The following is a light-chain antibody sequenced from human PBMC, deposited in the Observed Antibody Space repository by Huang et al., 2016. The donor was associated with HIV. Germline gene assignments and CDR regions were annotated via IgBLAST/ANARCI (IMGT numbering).Light chain of an antibody. CDR2: WAS. V-gene: IGKV4-1*01. Sequence: DIVVTQSPGSLALSLGERAAINYTSSQSVFHSSNNKNYLSWYQLKPGQSPQLLIYWASTREFGVPDRFRGTGSGTDFTLTITSLQAEDVAVYYCHQYYSSPQTFGQGTKVEV. J-gene: IGKJ1*01. CDR3: HQYYSSPQT. CDR1: QSVFHSSNNKNY.